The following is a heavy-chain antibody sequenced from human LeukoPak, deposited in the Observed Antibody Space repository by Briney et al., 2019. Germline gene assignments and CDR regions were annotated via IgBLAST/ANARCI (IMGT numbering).Heavy chain of an antibody. D-gene: IGHD1-26*01. V-gene: IGHV3-30-3*01. CDR2: ISYDGSNK. J-gene: IGHJ3*02. CDR1: GFTFSSYA. CDR3: ASRSTGWELLRDPFDI. Sequence: GGSLRLSCAASGFTFSSYAMHWVRQAPGKGLEWVAVISYDGSNKYYADSVKGRFTISRDNSKNTLYLQMNSLRAEDTAVYYCASRSTGWELLRDPFDIWGQGTMVTVSS.